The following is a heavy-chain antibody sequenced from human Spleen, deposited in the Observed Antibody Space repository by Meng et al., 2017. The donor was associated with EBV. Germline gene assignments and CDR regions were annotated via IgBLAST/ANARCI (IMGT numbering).Heavy chain of an antibody. V-gene: IGHV2-5*02. Sequence: QITLKESGPTLVKPPQTLTLTCTFSGFSLTTSGVGVGWIRQPPGKALEWLALIYWDDDKRYSPSLKTRLTITKDTSKNQVVLTVTNVDPVDTATYYCAHTIVGASPYYFDYWGQGTLVTVSS. J-gene: IGHJ4*02. CDR3: AHTIVGASPYYFDY. CDR2: IYWDDDK. D-gene: IGHD1-26*01. CDR1: GFSLTTSGVG.